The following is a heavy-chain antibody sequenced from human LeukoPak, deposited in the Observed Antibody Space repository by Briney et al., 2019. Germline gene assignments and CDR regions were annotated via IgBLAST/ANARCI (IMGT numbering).Heavy chain of an antibody. V-gene: IGHV4-59*08. CDR1: GGSISSYY. CDR2: IYYSGST. Sequence: SETLSLTCTVSGGSISSYYWSWIRQPPGKGLEWIGYIYYSGSTNYNPSLKSRVTISVDTSKNQFSLKLSSVTAADTAVYYCAREGIAVARFDPWGQGTLVTVSS. CDR3: AREGIAVARFDP. D-gene: IGHD6-19*01. J-gene: IGHJ5*02.